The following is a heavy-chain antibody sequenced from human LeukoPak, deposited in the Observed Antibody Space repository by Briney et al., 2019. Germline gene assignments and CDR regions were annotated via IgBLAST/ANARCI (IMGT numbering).Heavy chain of an antibody. V-gene: IGHV3-74*01. CDR2: IDSDGSSI. CDR3: ARSGAPTPDY. Sequence: GGSLRLSCAASGFTFSSYWMHWVRQSPGKGLVWVSRIDSDGSSIIYADSVKGRFTISRDNAKNTLNLEMNGLRAEDTALYYCARSGAPTPDYWGQGTLVIVSS. D-gene: IGHD2-15*01. J-gene: IGHJ4*02. CDR1: GFTFSSYW.